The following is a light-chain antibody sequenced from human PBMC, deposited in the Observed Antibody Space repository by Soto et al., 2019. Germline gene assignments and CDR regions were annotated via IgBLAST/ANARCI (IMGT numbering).Light chain of an antibody. CDR2: DAS. V-gene: IGKV1-5*01. CDR1: QSISSW. Sequence: DIQMTQSPSTLSGSVGDRVAITCRASQSISSWLAWYQQKPGKAPKLLIYDASSLESGVPSRFSGSGSGTEFTLTISSLEPEDFAVYYCQQRSNWPWTFGQGTKVDIK. CDR3: QQRSNWPWT. J-gene: IGKJ1*01.